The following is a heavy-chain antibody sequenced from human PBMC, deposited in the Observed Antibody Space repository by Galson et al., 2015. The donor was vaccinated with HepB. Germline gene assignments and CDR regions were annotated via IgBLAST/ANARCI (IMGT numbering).Heavy chain of an antibody. J-gene: IGHJ4*02. CDR2: INPYNGNT. CDR3: ARWDSWGGGY. CDR1: GYSFTTYG. D-gene: IGHD7-27*01. Sequence: SVKVSCKASGYSFTTYGISWVRQAPGQGLEWMGWINPYNGNTNYARKLQGRVIMTTDTSTSTAYMELRSLRSDDTAVFYCARWDSWGGGYWGQGTLVTVSS. V-gene: IGHV1-18*01.